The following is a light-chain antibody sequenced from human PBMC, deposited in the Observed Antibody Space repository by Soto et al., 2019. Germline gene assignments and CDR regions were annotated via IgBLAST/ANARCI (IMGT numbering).Light chain of an antibody. J-gene: IGKJ2*01. CDR2: GAS. CDR3: QQYDNWPPYT. V-gene: IGKV3-15*01. Sequence: EIIMTQSPATQSASQGERVTLSCRASRIININLAWYQQKPGQAPRLLIYGASTRAAGIPARFSGSGAGTEFTLIISSLQSEDSAVYYCQQYDNWPPYTFGQGTKLEIK. CDR1: RIININ.